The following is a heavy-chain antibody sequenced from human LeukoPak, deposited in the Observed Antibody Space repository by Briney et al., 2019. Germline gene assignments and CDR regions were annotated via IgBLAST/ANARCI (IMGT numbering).Heavy chain of an antibody. CDR3: ARDSEVPAANQNYYYYGMDV. J-gene: IGHJ6*02. Sequence: SVKVSCKASGGTFISYASSWVRQAPGQGLEWMGRIIPILGIANYAQKFQGRVTTTADKSTSTAYMELSSLRSEDTAVYYCARDSEVPAANQNYYYYGMDVWGQGTTVTVSS. CDR1: GGTFISYA. CDR2: IIPILGIA. V-gene: IGHV1-69*04. D-gene: IGHD2-2*01.